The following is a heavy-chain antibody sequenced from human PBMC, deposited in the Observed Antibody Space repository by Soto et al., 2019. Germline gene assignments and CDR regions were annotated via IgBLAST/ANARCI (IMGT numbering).Heavy chain of an antibody. V-gene: IGHV1-2*04. CDR1: GYTFTGYY. CDR3: ASRGYSGYDTFDY. D-gene: IGHD5-12*01. Sequence: ASVKVSCKASGYTFTGYYMHWVRQAPGQGLEWMGWINPNSGGTNYAQKFQGWVTMTGDTSISTAYMELSRLRPDDTAVYYCASRGYSGYDTFDYWGQGTLVTVSS. CDR2: INPNSGGT. J-gene: IGHJ4*02.